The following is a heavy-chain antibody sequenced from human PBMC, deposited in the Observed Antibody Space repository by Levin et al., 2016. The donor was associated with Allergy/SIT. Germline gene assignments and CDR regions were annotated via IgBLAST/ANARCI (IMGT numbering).Heavy chain of an antibody. J-gene: IGHJ4*02. Sequence: SETLSLTCTVSGGSISSYYWSWIRQPPGKGLEWIGYIYYSGSTNYNPSLKSRVTISVDTSKNQFSLKLSSVTAADTAVYYCARKNYYDFWSGYYTGDYFDYWGQGTLVTVSS. CDR2: IYYSGST. CDR3: ARKNYYDFWSGYYTGDYFDY. D-gene: IGHD3-3*01. V-gene: IGHV4-59*13. CDR1: GGSISSYY.